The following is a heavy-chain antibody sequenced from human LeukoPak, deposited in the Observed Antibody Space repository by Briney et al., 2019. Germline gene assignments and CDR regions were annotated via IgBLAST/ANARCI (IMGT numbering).Heavy chain of an antibody. CDR2: IYSGGST. CDR1: GFTFSNCA. CDR3: ARDRTEGWYFDY. J-gene: IGHJ4*02. Sequence: QPGGSLRLSCAASGFTFSNCAMHWVRQAPGKGLEWVSVIYSGGSTYYADSVKGRFTISRDNSKNMLYLQMNSLRAEDTAVYYCARDRTEGWYFDYWGQGTLVTVSS. D-gene: IGHD6-19*01. V-gene: IGHV3-53*01.